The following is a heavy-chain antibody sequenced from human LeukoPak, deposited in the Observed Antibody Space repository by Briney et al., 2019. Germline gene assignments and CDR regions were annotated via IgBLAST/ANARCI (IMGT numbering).Heavy chain of an antibody. CDR3: AGYDFWSGYYYYYYYMDV. D-gene: IGHD3-3*01. Sequence: GASVKVSCKASGYTFTGYYMHWVRQAPGQGLEWMGWINPNSGGTNYAQKFQGRVTITADKSTSTAYMELSSLRSEDTAVYYCAGYDFWSGYYYYYYYMDVWGKGTTVTVSS. J-gene: IGHJ6*03. CDR1: GYTFTGYY. CDR2: INPNSGGT. V-gene: IGHV1-2*02.